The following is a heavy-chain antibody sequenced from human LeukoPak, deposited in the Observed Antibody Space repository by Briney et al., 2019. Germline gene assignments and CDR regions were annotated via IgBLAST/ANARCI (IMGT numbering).Heavy chain of an antibody. Sequence: SETLSLTCTVSGGSISSYYWSWIRQPPGKGLEWIGYIYYSGSTNYNPSLKSRVTISVDTSKNQFSLKLGSVTAADTAVYYCARHDYYDSSGYHYWGQGTLVTVSS. D-gene: IGHD3-22*01. CDR1: GGSISSYY. V-gene: IGHV4-59*08. CDR2: IYYSGST. CDR3: ARHDYYDSSGYHY. J-gene: IGHJ4*02.